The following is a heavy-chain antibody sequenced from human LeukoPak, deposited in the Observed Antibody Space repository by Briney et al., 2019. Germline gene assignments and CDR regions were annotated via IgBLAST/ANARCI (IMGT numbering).Heavy chain of an antibody. CDR3: ARGCGSSWSYYYYGMDV. V-gene: IGHV4-34*01. J-gene: IGHJ6*02. D-gene: IGHD6-13*01. Sequence: PSETLSLTCAVYGGSFSGYYWSWIRQPPGKGLEWIGEINHSGSTNYNPSLKSRVTISVDTSKNQFSLKLSSVTAADTAVYYCARGCGSSWSYYYYGMDVWGQGTTVTASS. CDR2: INHSGST. CDR1: GGSFSGYY.